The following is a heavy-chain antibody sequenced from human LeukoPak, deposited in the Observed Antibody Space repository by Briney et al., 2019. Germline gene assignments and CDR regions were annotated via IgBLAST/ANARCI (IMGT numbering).Heavy chain of an antibody. CDR3: ASSGPYSSSWPYDY. CDR1: GGSISSGSYY. J-gene: IGHJ4*02. D-gene: IGHD6-13*01. CDR2: IYTSGST. V-gene: IGHV4-61*02. Sequence: SETLSLTCTVAGGSISSGSYYWSWIRQPAGKGLEWIGRIYTSGSTNYNPSLKSRVTISVDTSKNQFSLKLSSVTAADTAVYYCASSGPYSSSWPYDYWGQGTLVTVSS.